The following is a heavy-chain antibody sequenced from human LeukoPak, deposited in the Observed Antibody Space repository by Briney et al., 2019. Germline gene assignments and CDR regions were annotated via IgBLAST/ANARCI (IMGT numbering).Heavy chain of an antibody. V-gene: IGHV1-8*01. Sequence: ASVKVSCKASGYTFTSFDINWVRQATGQGLEWMGWMNYNSGNTGYAQKFQGRVIMTRNISISTAYMELSSLRSEDSAVYYCATLDGNGSGSYYDYWGQGTLVTVSS. CDR2: MNYNSGNT. D-gene: IGHD3-10*01. J-gene: IGHJ4*02. CDR3: ATLDGNGSGSYYDY. CDR1: GYTFTSFD.